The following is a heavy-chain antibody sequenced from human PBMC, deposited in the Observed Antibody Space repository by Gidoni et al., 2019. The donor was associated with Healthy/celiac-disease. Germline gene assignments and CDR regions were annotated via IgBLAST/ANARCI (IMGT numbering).Heavy chain of an antibody. D-gene: IGHD2-21*02. J-gene: IGHJ4*02. Sequence: QVQLVQSGAEVKKPGSSVKVSCKASGGTFRSYAISWVRQAPGQGLEWMGGIIPIFGTANYAQKFQGRVTITADESTSTAYMELSSLRSEDTAVYYCARDGSEYCGGDCYFDYWGQGTLVTVSS. V-gene: IGHV1-69*01. CDR1: GGTFRSYA. CDR3: ARDGSEYCGGDCYFDY. CDR2: IIPIFGTA.